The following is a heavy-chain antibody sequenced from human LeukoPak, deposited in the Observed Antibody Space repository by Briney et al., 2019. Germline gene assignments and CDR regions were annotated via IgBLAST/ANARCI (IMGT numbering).Heavy chain of an antibody. CDR1: GYSISSGYY. CDR3: ARTRGGKPHYYYYYMDV. CDR2: IYHSGST. D-gene: IGHD3-10*01. J-gene: IGHJ6*03. V-gene: IGHV4-38-2*02. Sequence: SETLSLTCTVSGYSISSGYYWGWIRQPPGKGLEWIGSIYHSGSTYYNPSLKSRVTISIDTSKNQFSLKLSSVTAADTAVYYCARTRGGKPHYYYYYMDVWGKGTTVTVSS.